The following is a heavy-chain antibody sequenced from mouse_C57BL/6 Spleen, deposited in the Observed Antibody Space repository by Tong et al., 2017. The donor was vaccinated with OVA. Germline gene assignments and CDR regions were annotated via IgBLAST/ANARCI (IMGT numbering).Heavy chain of an antibody. CDR3: ARGGYYLDY. Sequence: EVQLQESGPELVKPGASVKISCKASGYSFTGYYMNWVKQSPEKSLEWIGYINPNNGGTSYNQKFKGKATLTANKSSSTAYMELRSLTSEDSAVYYCARGGYYLDYWGQGTTLTVSS. J-gene: IGHJ2*01. CDR1: GYSFTGYY. CDR2: INPNNGGT. V-gene: IGHV1-22*01.